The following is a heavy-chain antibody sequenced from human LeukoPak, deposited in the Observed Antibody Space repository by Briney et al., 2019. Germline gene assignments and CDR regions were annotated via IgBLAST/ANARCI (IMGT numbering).Heavy chain of an antibody. D-gene: IGHD3-16*01. CDR3: SGLGNFQH. J-gene: IGHJ1*01. CDR1: GFTFSSYG. CDR2: ISYDGNNK. V-gene: IGHV3-30*03. Sequence: GGSLRLSCAASGFTFSSYGMHWVRQAPGKGLEWVAVISYDGNNKYYADSVKGRFTISRDNSKNTLYLQMNSLRAEDTAVFYCSGLGNFQHWGQGTLATVSS.